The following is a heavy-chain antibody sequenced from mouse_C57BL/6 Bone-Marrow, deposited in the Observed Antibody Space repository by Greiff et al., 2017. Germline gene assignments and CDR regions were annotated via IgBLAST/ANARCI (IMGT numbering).Heavy chain of an antibody. CDR1: GFNIKDYY. CDR2: IDPEDGDT. D-gene: IGHD1-1*01. V-gene: IGHV14-2*01. J-gene: IGHJ3*01. Sequence: VQLQQSGAELVKPGASVKLSCTASGFNIKDYYMHWVKQRTEQGLEWIGRIDPEDGDTKYAPKFQGKATITADTSSNTAYLQLSSLTSEDTAVYYCAREYYGGSTFAYWGQGTLVTVSA. CDR3: AREYYGGSTFAY.